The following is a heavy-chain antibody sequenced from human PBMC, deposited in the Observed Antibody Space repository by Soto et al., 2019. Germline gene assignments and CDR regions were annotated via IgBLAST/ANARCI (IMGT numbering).Heavy chain of an antibody. Sequence: LSLTCTVSGGSISSGGYYWSWIRQHPGKGLEWIGYIYYSGSTYYNPSLKSRVTISVDTSKNQFSLKLSSVTAADTAIYYCARLFDTSGWYDYWGQGTLVTVSS. CDR2: IYYSGST. D-gene: IGHD6-19*01. J-gene: IGHJ4*02. CDR1: GGSISSGGYY. V-gene: IGHV4-31*03. CDR3: ARLFDTSGWYDY.